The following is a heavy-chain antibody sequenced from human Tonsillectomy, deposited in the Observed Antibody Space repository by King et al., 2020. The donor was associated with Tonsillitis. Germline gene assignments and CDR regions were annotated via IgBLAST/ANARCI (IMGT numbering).Heavy chain of an antibody. CDR2: IDPSDSYT. CDR1: GYSFTSYW. D-gene: IGHD3-22*01. Sequence: VQLVESGAEVKKPGESLRISCKGSGYSFTSYWISWVRQMPGKGLEWMGRIDPSDSYTNYSPSFQGHVTISADKPISTAYLQWSSLKASDTAMYYCARLKFDYYDSSGYIDYWGQGTLVTVSS. J-gene: IGHJ4*02. V-gene: IGHV5-10-1*03. CDR3: ARLKFDYYDSSGYIDY.